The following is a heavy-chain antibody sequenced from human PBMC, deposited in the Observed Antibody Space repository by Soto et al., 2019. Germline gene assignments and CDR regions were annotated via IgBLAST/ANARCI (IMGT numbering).Heavy chain of an antibody. CDR1: GGSISSYY. D-gene: IGHD4-17*01. Sequence: SETLSLTCTVSGGSISSYYWSWIRQPPGKGLEWIGYIYYSESTNYNPSLKSRVTISVDTSKNQFSLKLSSVTAADTAVYYCARRYGASFDYWGQGTLVTVSS. CDR3: ARRYGASFDY. CDR2: IYYSEST. V-gene: IGHV4-59*01. J-gene: IGHJ4*02.